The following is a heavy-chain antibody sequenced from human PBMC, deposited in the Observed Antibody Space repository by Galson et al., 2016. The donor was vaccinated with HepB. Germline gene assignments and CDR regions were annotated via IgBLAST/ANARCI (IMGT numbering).Heavy chain of an antibody. CDR3: ARDRFVSGGSAVA. J-gene: IGHJ4*02. Sequence: SVKVSCKASGGTFSSYAISWVRQAPGQGLEWMGGIIPIFGTANYAQRFQGRVTITADESTSTAYMELSSLRSEDTAVYYGARDRFVSGGSAVAWGQGTLVTVSS. D-gene: IGHD6-19*01. CDR1: GGTFSSYA. CDR2: IIPIFGTA. V-gene: IGHV1-69*13.